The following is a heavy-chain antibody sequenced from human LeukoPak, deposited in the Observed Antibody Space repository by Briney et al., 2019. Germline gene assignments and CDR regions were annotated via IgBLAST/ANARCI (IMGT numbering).Heavy chain of an antibody. D-gene: IGHD2-2*01. Sequence: SETLSLTCTVSGGSISSGGYYWRWIRQHPGKGLEWIGYIYYSGSTYYNPSLKSRVTISVDTSKNQFSLKLSSVTAADTAVYYCARAMIAVGYCSSTSCYNWFDPWGQGTLVTVSS. V-gene: IGHV4-31*03. CDR1: GGSISSGGYY. CDR3: ARAMIAVGYCSSTSCYNWFDP. CDR2: IYYSGST. J-gene: IGHJ5*02.